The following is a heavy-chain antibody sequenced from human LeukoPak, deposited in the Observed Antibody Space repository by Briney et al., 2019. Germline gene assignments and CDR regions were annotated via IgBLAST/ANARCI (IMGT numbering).Heavy chain of an antibody. CDR1: GYSFTSYW. Sequence: GESLKISCKGSGYSFTSYWIGWVRQMPGKGLEWMGIIYPGDSDTRYSPSFQGQVTISADKSISTAYLQWSSLKASDTAMYYCARQYSSGWPYYYYYMDVWGKGTTVTISS. V-gene: IGHV5-51*01. J-gene: IGHJ6*03. CDR2: IYPGDSDT. CDR3: ARQYSSGWPYYYYYMDV. D-gene: IGHD6-19*01.